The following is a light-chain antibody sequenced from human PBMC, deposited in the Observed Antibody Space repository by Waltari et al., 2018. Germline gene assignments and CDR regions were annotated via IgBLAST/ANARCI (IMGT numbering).Light chain of an antibody. CDR1: SSDVGTYNL. CDR2: DVN. J-gene: IGLJ2*01. V-gene: IGLV2-23*02. CDR3: CSYAGSAISV. Sequence: QSALTQTATVSGSPGQSITISCTGTSSDVGTYNLVSWYQQHPGKAPTPLIYDVNKRPSGVSNRFSGSKSGNTASLTISGLQAADEADYYCCSYAGSAISVFGGGTKLTVL.